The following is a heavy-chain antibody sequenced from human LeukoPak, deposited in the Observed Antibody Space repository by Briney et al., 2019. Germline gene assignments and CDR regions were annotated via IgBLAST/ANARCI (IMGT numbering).Heavy chain of an antibody. CDR1: GFTFSSNA. CDR3: ARSLGPYGDYGDYFDY. D-gene: IGHD4-17*01. V-gene: IGHV3-30*04. CDR2: ILYDGSNK. J-gene: IGHJ4*02. Sequence: PGGSLRLSCAASGFTFSSNAMHWVRQAPGKGLERVAVILYDGSNKYYAAAVEGRFTISRDNSKNTLYLQMNSLRAEDTAVDHCARSLGPYGDYGDYFDYWGQGTLVTVSS.